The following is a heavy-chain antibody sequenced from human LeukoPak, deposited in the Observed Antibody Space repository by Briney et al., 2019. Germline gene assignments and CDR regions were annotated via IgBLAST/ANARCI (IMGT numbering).Heavy chain of an antibody. Sequence: ASVKVSCKTSGYTFTNYDINWVRQAPGQGLEWLGWMSPNNGDTGYAQKFQGRVTMTRDTSTNTAYMELRGLTSEDTAVYYCARNPPRTGDFNSWGQGALVTVYS. CDR3: ARNPPRTGDFNS. CDR2: MSPNNGDT. CDR1: GYTFTNYD. V-gene: IGHV1-8*01. J-gene: IGHJ4*02. D-gene: IGHD7-27*01.